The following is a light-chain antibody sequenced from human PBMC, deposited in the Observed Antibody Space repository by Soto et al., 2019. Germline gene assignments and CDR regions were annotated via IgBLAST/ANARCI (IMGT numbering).Light chain of an antibody. CDR2: EVT. CDR1: SSDVGGYGY. CDR3: TSYTNTSLLRTV. V-gene: IGLV2-14*01. J-gene: IGLJ1*01. Sequence: QSVLTQPASVSGSPGQSITISCTGSSSDVGGYGYVSWYQRHPGKAPKLIIYEVTKRPSGVSRRFSGSKSVNTASLTISGLQADDEAAYYCTSYTNTSLLRTVFGTGTKVTVL.